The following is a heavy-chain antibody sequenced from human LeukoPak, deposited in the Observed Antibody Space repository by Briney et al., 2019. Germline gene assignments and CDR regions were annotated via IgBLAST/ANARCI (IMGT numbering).Heavy chain of an antibody. D-gene: IGHD6-19*01. J-gene: IGHJ4*02. Sequence: SQTLSLTCTVSGGSYSSGGYYLSWIRQHPGKGLEWIGYIYYSGSTYYNPSLKSRVTISVDTSKNQFSLKLSSVTAADTAVYYCARWSVAGTFSDYWGQGTLVTVSS. CDR1: GGSYSSGGYY. CDR3: ARWSVAGTFSDY. CDR2: IYYSGST. V-gene: IGHV4-31*03.